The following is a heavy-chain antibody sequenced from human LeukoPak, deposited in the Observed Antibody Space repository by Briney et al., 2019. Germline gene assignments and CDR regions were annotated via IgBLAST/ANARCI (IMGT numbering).Heavy chain of an antibody. CDR1: GGSISSGGYY. V-gene: IGHV4-31*03. D-gene: IGHD4/OR15-4a*01. J-gene: IGHJ4*02. CDR2: IYYSGST. CDR3: ARGEGYGDALDY. Sequence: SETLSLTCTVSGGSISSGGYYWSWIRQHPGKGLEWIGYIYYSGSTYYNPSLKSRVTISVDTSKNQFSLKLSSVTAADTAVYYCARGEGYGDALDYWGQGTLVTVSS.